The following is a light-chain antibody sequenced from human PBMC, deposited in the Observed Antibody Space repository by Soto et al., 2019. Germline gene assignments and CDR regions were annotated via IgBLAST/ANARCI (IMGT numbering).Light chain of an antibody. CDR2: GSN. CDR1: SSNIGSNP. V-gene: IGLV1-44*01. CDR3: AVWDDSLDGAV. Sequence: QSVLTQPPSASGTPGQRITISCSGSSSNIGSNPVNWYQQFPGMAPKLVIYGSNQRPSGVPDRFSGSKSGTSASLAIIGLQSEDEDDYFCAVWDDSLDGAVFGGGTQLTVL. J-gene: IGLJ7*01.